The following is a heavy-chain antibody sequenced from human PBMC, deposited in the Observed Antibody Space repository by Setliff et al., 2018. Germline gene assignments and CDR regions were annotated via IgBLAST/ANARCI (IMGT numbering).Heavy chain of an antibody. Sequence: ASVKVSCKASGGTFSSYAISWVRQAPGQGLEWMGGIIPILGIANYAQKFQGRVTITADESTSTAYMELSSLRSEDTAVYYCARDFMVRGVIITAGNAFDIWGQGTMVTFSS. CDR1: GGTFSSYA. J-gene: IGHJ3*02. D-gene: IGHD3-10*01. CDR3: ARDFMVRGVIITAGNAFDI. V-gene: IGHV1-69*10. CDR2: IIPILGIA.